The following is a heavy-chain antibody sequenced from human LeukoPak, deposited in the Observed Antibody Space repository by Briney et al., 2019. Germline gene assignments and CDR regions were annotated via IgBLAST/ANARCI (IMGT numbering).Heavy chain of an antibody. V-gene: IGHV1-18*04. J-gene: IGHJ6*03. Sequence: ASVKVSCKASGYTFISYGINWVRQAPGQGLEWMGWISGNQQNTHYAQGLQGRVSVTTDTSTSTVYMELRRLGSDDTAIYYCARGSVALSDYHYMDVWGRGTTVTVS. CDR2: ISGNQQNT. CDR1: GYTFISYG. D-gene: IGHD4/OR15-4a*01. CDR3: ARGSVALSDYHYMDV.